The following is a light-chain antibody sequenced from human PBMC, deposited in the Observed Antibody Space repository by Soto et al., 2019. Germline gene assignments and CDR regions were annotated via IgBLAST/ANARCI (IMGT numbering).Light chain of an antibody. Sequence: DIXXTXSPSTLSASVGDRVTITCRASQSISSWLAWYQQKPGKAPKFLIYKTSNLESGVPSRFSGSGSGTEFTLTISSLQPDDFATYYCQYYNNYCWTFGQGTKVEIK. CDR2: KTS. CDR1: QSISSW. V-gene: IGKV1-5*03. J-gene: IGKJ1*01. CDR3: QYYNNYCWT.